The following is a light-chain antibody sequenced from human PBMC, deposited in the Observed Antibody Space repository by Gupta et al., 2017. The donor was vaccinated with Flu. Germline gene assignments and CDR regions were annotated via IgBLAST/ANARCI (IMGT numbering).Light chain of an antibody. J-gene: IGLJ3*02. V-gene: IGLV3-21*02. CDR1: NINSKR. Sequence: SYVLTQPLSVSVAPGQTARMTWGGNNINSKRVHWYQQKAGQAPVLVVHDDSDRPSGIPERFSGSNSGTTATLTISRVEAGDEADYYCQVWDSSSDHQVFGGGTKLTVL. CDR2: DDS. CDR3: QVWDSSSDHQV.